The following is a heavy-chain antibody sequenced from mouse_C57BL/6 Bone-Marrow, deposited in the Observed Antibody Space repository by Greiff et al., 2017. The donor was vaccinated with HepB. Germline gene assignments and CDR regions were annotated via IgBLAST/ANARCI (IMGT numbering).Heavy chain of an antibody. CDR2: IDPETGGT. J-gene: IGHJ2*01. Sequence: QVQLQQSGAELVRPGASVTLSCKASGYTFTDYEMHWVKQKPVHGLEWIGAIDPETGGTAYNQKFKGKAILTADKSSGTAYMELRSLTSEDSAVYYCTRSGSGYFDYWGQGTTLTVSS. CDR1: GYTFTDYE. D-gene: IGHD3-2*02. CDR3: TRSGSGYFDY. V-gene: IGHV1-15*01.